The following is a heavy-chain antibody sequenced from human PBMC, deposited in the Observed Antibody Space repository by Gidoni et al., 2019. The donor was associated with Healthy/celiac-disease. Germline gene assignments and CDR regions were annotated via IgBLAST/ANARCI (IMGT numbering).Heavy chain of an antibody. Sequence: EVQLVETGGGLIQPGGSLRLSCAASGFTVSSNYMSWVRQAPGKGLEWVSVIHSGGSTYYADSVKGRFTISRDNSKNTLYLQMNSLRAEDTAVYYCARDAGYCSGGSCYHNWFDPWGQGTLVTVSS. CDR3: ARDAGYCSGGSCYHNWFDP. D-gene: IGHD2-15*01. CDR2: IHSGGST. J-gene: IGHJ5*02. V-gene: IGHV3-53*02. CDR1: GFTVSSNY.